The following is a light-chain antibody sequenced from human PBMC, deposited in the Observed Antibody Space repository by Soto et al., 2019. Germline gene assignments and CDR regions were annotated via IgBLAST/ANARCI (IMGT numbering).Light chain of an antibody. V-gene: IGKV1-8*01. CDR3: QQYYSYPRT. CDR2: AAS. J-gene: IGKJ1*01. CDR1: QGISSY. Sequence: MTHARSTLSGNAGDRVTITCRASQGISSYLAWYQQKPGKAPKLLIYAASTLQSGVPSRFSGSGSGTDFTLTISCLQSEDFATYYCQQYYSYPRTFGQRSKV.